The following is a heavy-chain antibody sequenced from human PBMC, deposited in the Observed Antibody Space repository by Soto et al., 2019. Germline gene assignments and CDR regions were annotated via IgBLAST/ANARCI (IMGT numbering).Heavy chain of an antibody. V-gene: IGHV1-2*04. D-gene: IGHD6-13*01. Sequence: ASVKVSCKASGYTFTGYYMHWVRQAPGQGLEWMGWINPNSGGTNYAQKFQGWVTMTRDTSISTAYMELSRLRSDDTAVYYFASEQKREGMSYSYYYGMDVWGQGTTVTVSS. J-gene: IGHJ6*02. CDR2: INPNSGGT. CDR3: ASEQKREGMSYSYYYGMDV. CDR1: GYTFTGYY.